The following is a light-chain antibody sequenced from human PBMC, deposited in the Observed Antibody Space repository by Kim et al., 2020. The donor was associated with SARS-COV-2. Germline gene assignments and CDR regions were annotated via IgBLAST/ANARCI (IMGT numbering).Light chain of an antibody. CDR3: QAWDSSTGV. J-gene: IGLJ3*02. CDR2: QDS. CDR1: KLGDKY. Sequence: SGSPGQTARITCSGDKLGDKYACWYQQKPGQSPVLVIYQDSKRPSGIPERFSGSNSGNTATLTISGTQAMDEADYYCQAWDSSTGVFGRGTQLTVL. V-gene: IGLV3-1*01.